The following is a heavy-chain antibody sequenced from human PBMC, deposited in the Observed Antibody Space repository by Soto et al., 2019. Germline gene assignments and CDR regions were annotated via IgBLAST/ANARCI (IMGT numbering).Heavy chain of an antibody. CDR3: ARGLGWVRGVIKGRHYYMDV. CDR2: ISYDGNNK. CDR1: GFTFSSYG. Sequence: GGSLRLSCAASGFTFSSYGMHWVRQAPGKGLEWVAIISYDGNNKYYADSVKGRFTISRDNSKNTLYLQMNSLRAEDTAVYYCARGLGWVRGVIKGRHYYMDVWGKGTTVTVSS. D-gene: IGHD3-10*01. J-gene: IGHJ6*03. V-gene: IGHV3-30*03.